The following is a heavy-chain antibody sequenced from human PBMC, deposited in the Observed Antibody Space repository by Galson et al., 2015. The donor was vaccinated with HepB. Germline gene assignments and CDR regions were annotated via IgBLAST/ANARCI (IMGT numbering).Heavy chain of an antibody. Sequence: SVKVSCKASGYTFTRYYMHWVRQAPGQGLEWMGIINPSDGGTSYAQKFQGRVTMTRDTSTSTVYMELSSLRSEDTAVYYCVRRYASSWIFDYWGQGTLVTVSS. CDR1: GYTFTRYY. CDR3: VRRYASSWIFDY. D-gene: IGHD6-13*01. V-gene: IGHV1-46*01. J-gene: IGHJ4*02. CDR2: INPSDGGT.